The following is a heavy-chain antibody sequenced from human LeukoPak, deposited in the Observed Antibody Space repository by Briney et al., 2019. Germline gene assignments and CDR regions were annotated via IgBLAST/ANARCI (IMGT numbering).Heavy chain of an antibody. CDR1: GGSISSYY. J-gene: IGHJ3*02. V-gene: IGHV4-59*12. Sequence: SETLSLTCTVSGGSISSYYWGWIRQPPGKGLEWIGYIYYSGSTNYNPSLKSRVTISVDTSKNQFSLKLSSVTAADTAVYYCAREGRTTVTTDAFDIWGQGTMVTVSS. D-gene: IGHD4-17*01. CDR3: AREGRTTVTTDAFDI. CDR2: IYYSGST.